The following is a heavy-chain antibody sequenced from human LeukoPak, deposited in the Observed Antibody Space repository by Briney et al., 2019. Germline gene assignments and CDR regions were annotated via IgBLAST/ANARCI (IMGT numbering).Heavy chain of an antibody. V-gene: IGHV4-30-4*01. Sequence: PSETLSLTCTVSGGSISSGDYYWSWIRQPPGKGLEWIGYIYYGGSTYYNPSLKSRVTISVDTSKNQFSLKLSSVTAADTAVYYCARDSSGYASAFDIWGQGTMVTVSS. CDR3: ARDSSGYASAFDI. J-gene: IGHJ3*02. D-gene: IGHD3-22*01. CDR2: IYYGGST. CDR1: GGSISSGDYY.